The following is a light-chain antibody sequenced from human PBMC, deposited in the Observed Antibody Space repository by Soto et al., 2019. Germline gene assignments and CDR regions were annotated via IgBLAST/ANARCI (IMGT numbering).Light chain of an antibody. V-gene: IGKV3-15*01. CDR1: QRISDF. CDR2: GAS. CDR3: QQYNNWTPWT. Sequence: EIVMTQSPATLSVSPGDRATLSCRANQRISDFLACYHQTPGQAQRLLIYGASPRATGIPARFSGSGSGTEFTLTISSLQSEDFAVYYCQQYNNWTPWTFGQGTKVDIK. J-gene: IGKJ1*01.